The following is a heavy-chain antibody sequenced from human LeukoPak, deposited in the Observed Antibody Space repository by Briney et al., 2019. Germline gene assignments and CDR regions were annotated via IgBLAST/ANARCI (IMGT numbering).Heavy chain of an antibody. D-gene: IGHD2-15*01. CDR2: ISGSGGST. Sequence: GGSLRLSCAASGFTFSSYAMSWVRQAPGKGLEWVSAISGSGGSTYYADSVKGRFTISRDNSKNTLYLQMNSLRAEDTAVYYCAKIGEGYCSGGSCLASRYYGMDVWGQGTTVTVSS. CDR3: AKIGEGYCSGGSCLASRYYGMDV. CDR1: GFTFSSYA. V-gene: IGHV3-23*01. J-gene: IGHJ6*02.